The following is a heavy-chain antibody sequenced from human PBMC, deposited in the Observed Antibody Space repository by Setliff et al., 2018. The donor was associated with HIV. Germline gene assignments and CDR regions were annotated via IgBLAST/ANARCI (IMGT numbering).Heavy chain of an antibody. CDR1: GGPLSGYF. CDR3: ARHPPNLDWLDP. Sequence: PSETLSLTCAVYGGPLSGYFWSWIRQSPGKGLEWIGEISFSGTTNYNPSLKSRVTISVDTSKNQFSLKVNSVTAADTAVYYCARHPPNLDWLDPWGQGTLVTVSS. CDR2: ISFSGTT. J-gene: IGHJ5*02. V-gene: IGHV4-34*01.